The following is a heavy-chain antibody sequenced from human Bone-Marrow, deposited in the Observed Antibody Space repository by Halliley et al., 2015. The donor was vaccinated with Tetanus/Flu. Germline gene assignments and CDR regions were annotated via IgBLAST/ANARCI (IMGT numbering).Heavy chain of an antibody. V-gene: IGHV4-39*01. CDR3: ARQRMGATRYYFFGMDV. J-gene: IGHJ6*02. CDR2: MSYTGDT. D-gene: IGHD6-6*01. Sequence: WIRQAPGKGLEWIGTMSYTGDTNYKSSLKSRVTIVADTSKNELSLRMSSVTAADTAVYFCARQRMGATRYYFFGMDVWGQGTTVTVSS.